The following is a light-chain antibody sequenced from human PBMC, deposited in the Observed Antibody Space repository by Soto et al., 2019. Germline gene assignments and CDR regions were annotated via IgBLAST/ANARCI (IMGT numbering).Light chain of an antibody. V-gene: IGLV1-40*01. J-gene: IGLJ2*01. CDR2: GNS. CDR3: QSYDSSLSGWKV. CDR1: SSNIGAGYD. Sequence: QAVVTQPPSVSGAPGQRVTISCTGSSSNIGAGYDVHWYQQLPGTAPKLLIYGNSNRPSGVPDRFSGSKSGTSASLAITGLHAEDEAEFYRQSYDSSLSGWKVFGGGTKLTVL.